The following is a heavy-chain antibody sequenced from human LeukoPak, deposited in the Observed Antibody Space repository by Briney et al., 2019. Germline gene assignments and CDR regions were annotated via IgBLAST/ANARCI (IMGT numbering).Heavy chain of an antibody. V-gene: IGHV3-53*01. Sequence: GGSLRLSCAVSGFTFSRSTMNWVRQAPGKGLEWVSVIYSGGSTYYADSVKGRFTISRDNSKNTLYLQMNSLRAEDTAVYYCARIYSGSYSDYWGQGTLVTVSS. CDR2: IYSGGST. CDR3: ARIYSGSYSDY. D-gene: IGHD1-26*01. J-gene: IGHJ4*02. CDR1: GFTFSRST.